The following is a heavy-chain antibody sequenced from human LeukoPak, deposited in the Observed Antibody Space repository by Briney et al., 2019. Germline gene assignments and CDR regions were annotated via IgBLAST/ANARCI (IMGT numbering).Heavy chain of an antibody. J-gene: IGHJ4*02. D-gene: IGHD4-17*01. CDR3: ARVDIIDYGDTGYFDY. V-gene: IGHV1-18*01. CDR2: IRAHNGNT. CDR1: GYTFATYD. Sequence: GASVKVSCKASGYTFATYDISWVRQAPGQGLEWMGWIRAHNGNTDYAQMLQGRVTMTTDTSTSTAYMELRSLRSDDTAVYYCARVDIIDYGDTGYFDYRGQGTLVTVSS.